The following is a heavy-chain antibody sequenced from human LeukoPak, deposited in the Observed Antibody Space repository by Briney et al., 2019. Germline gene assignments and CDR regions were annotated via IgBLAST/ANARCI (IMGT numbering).Heavy chain of an antibody. D-gene: IGHD3-9*01. CDR2: IYRSGNT. V-gene: IGHV4-38-2*01. CDR3: GRHDILGSSAWIDAFYI. Sequence: EXLSLTCAVSGYSISSGYYWGWIRQPPGKGLEWIGSIYRSGNTYYNPSLKRQVTISVDTSKNQFSLKLSTVTAADTAVYYCGRHDILGSSAWIDAFYIWGQGTMVTVSS. CDR1: GYSISSGYY. J-gene: IGHJ3*02.